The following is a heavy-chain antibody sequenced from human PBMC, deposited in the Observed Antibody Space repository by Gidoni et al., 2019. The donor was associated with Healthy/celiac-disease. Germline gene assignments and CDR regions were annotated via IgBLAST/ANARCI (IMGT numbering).Heavy chain of an antibody. J-gene: IGHJ6*02. CDR1: GGSFSGYY. V-gene: IGHV4-34*01. Sequence: QVQLQQWGAGLLKPSETLSLTCAVYGGSFSGYYWSWIRQPPGKGLEWIGEINHSGSTNYNPSLKSRVTISVDTSKNQFSLKLSSVTAADTAVYYCARWAVAGVTYYYYYGMDVWGQGTTVTVSS. CDR3: ARWAVAGVTYYYYYGMDV. CDR2: INHSGST. D-gene: IGHD6-19*01.